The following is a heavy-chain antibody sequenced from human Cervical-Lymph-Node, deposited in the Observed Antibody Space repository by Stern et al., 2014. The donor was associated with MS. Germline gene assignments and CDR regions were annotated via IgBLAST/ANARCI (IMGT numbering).Heavy chain of an antibody. CDR3: VRDGGGFGLGEYYYATDV. J-gene: IGHJ6*02. CDR2: IWYDGIKK. Sequence: VQLLESGGGVVQPGRSLRLSCATSGFTFSSYGMHWVRLAPGKGLEWGAVIWYDGIKKYYVDSVKGRFTISRDNSKNTLYLQMNNLRVEDTAVYYCVRDGGGFGLGEYYYATDVWGQGTTVTVSS. CDR1: GFTFSSYG. V-gene: IGHV3-33*01. D-gene: IGHD3-10*01.